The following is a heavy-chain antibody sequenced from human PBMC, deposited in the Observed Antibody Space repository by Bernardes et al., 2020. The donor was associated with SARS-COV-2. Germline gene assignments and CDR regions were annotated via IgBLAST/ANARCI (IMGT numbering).Heavy chain of an antibody. V-gene: IGHV3-11*05. CDR3: ARGSLGYCSSSSCYYMGA. D-gene: IGHD2-2*03. CDR1: GFIFSDYY. J-gene: IGHJ6*03. CDR2: ISRSSSYT. Sequence: AGSLFLSCAASGFIFSDYYMSWIRQAPGKGLEWVSYISRSSSYTNYADSVKGRFTISRDNAKNSLYLQMNSLRAEDTAVYYCARGSLGYCSSSSCYYMGAWGKGTTVTVSS.